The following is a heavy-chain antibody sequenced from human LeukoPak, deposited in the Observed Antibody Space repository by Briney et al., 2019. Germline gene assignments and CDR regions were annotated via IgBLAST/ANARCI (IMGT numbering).Heavy chain of an antibody. CDR3: ARGDDYGNRSGAFDI. J-gene: IGHJ3*02. V-gene: IGHV4-39*07. D-gene: IGHD4-17*01. CDR2: VYHDGST. Sequence: SETLSLTCTVSGGSINSGPYYWAWIRQTPDQGLEWIGTVYHDGSTKYNPSLKSRVTISVDTSKNQFSLKLSSVTAADTAVYYCARGDDYGNRSGAFDIWGQGTMVTVSS. CDR1: GGSINSGPYY.